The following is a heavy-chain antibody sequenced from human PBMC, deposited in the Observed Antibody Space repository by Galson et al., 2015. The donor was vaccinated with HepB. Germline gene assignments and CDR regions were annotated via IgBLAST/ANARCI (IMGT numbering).Heavy chain of an antibody. Sequence: RLSCAASGFTSGMTFTTYAMTWVRQTPGKGLEWVSAISGSGGSPYYTDSVKGRFTISRDNSKNTLYLQTNSLRVEDTAMYYCAHLWFRDNDPPGWGQGALVTVSS. CDR3: AHLWFRDNDPPG. V-gene: IGHV3-23*01. D-gene: IGHD3-10*01. CDR2: ISGSGGSP. CDR1: GFTSGMTFTTYA. J-gene: IGHJ4*02.